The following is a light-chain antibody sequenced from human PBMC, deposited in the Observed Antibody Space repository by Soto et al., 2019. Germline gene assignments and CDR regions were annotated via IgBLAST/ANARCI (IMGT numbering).Light chain of an antibody. V-gene: IGLV1-40*01. J-gene: IGLJ2*01. CDR1: SSNIGAGYD. Sequence: QSVLTQPPSVSGAPGQRVTISCTGSSSNIGAGYDVHWYQQRPGTAPKLLIYDVNNRPSGVSDRFSGSKSGNTASLTISGLQTEDEADYYCSSYTSIITVVFGGGTKLTVL. CDR3: SSYTSIITVV. CDR2: DVN.